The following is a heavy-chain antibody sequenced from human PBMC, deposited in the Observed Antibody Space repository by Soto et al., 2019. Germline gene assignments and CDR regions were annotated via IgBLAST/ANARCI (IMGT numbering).Heavy chain of an antibody. Sequence: GGSLRLSCAASGFTFSSYAMHWVRQAPGKGLEWVAVISYDGSNKYYADSVKGRFTISRDNSKNTLYLQMNSLRAEDTAVYYCARTQGGGSWYSYYYYGMDVWGQGTTVTVSS. CDR2: ISYDGSNK. J-gene: IGHJ6*02. CDR1: GFTFSSYA. CDR3: ARTQGGGSWYSYYYYGMDV. D-gene: IGHD6-13*01. V-gene: IGHV3-30-3*01.